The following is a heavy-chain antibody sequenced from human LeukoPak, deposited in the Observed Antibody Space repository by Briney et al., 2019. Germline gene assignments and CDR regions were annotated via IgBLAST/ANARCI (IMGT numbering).Heavy chain of an antibody. CDR1: GYTFTSYD. Sequence: GASVKVSCKASGYTFTSYDINWVRQAPGQGLEWMGWINPNSGGTNYAQKFQGRVTMTRDTSISTAYMELSRLRSDDTAVYYCARDPWYYYDSSGYSNGYFDYWGQGTLVTVSS. CDR3: ARDPWYYYDSSGYSNGYFDY. D-gene: IGHD3-22*01. CDR2: INPNSGGT. V-gene: IGHV1-2*02. J-gene: IGHJ4*02.